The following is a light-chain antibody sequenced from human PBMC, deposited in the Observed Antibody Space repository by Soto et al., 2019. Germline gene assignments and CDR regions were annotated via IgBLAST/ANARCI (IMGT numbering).Light chain of an antibody. V-gene: IGLV1-44*01. CDR3: AAWDESLNGVV. CDR1: SSNIGSNT. J-gene: IGLJ2*01. Sequence: QSVLTQPPSASGTPGQRVTISCSGSSSNIGSNTVNWYQQLPGTAPKLLIYSNNQRPSGVPDRFSGSKSGTSASLAISGLQSEDEADYYCAAWDESLNGVVFGGGTKLTV. CDR2: SNN.